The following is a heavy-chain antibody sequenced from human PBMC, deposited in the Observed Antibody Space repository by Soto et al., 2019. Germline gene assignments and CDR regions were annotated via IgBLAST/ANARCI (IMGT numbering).Heavy chain of an antibody. Sequence: QVQLVQSGAEVKKPGSSVKVSCKASGGTFSSYAISWVRQAPGQGLEWMGGIIPIFGTANYAQKFQGRVTITADEPTSTADQAVSRLSTEDTVVYYCARPYYYGSVTTGFDYWGQGPLVTVSS. J-gene: IGHJ4*02. D-gene: IGHD3-10*01. V-gene: IGHV1-69*01. CDR3: ARPYYYGSVTTGFDY. CDR2: IIPIFGTA. CDR1: GGTFSSYA.